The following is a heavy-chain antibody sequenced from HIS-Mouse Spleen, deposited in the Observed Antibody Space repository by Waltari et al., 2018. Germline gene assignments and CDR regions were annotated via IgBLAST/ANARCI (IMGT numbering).Heavy chain of an antibody. Sequence: FDDYAMHGVRQAPGKGLEWSAGISWNSGSIGYADSVKGRFTISRDTAKTSLYLQMNILRAEDTALYYCAKTRYYDFWSGRGADAFDLWGQGTMVTVSS. CDR2: ISWNSGSI. J-gene: IGHJ3*01. CDR1: FDDYA. CDR3: AKTRYYDFWSGRGADAFDL. V-gene: IGHV3-9*01. D-gene: IGHD3-3*01.